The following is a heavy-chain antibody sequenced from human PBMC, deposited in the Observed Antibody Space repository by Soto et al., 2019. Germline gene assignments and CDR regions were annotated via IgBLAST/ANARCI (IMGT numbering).Heavy chain of an antibody. CDR2: TNPILSMS. CDR3: ATSYGSGSQAFDY. J-gene: IGHJ4*02. V-gene: IGHV1-69*02. Sequence: QVHLVQSGAELKKPGSSVRVSCKASGDTFNFYTINWVRQAPGLGLEWMGRTNPILSMSNSALKFQGRLSISADKSTSTADMYLRSLRSDDTAVYYCATSYGSGSQAFDYWGQGALVTVSS. CDR1: GDTFNFYT. D-gene: IGHD3-10*01.